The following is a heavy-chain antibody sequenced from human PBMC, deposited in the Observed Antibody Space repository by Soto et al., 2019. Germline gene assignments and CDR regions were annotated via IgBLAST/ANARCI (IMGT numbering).Heavy chain of an antibody. V-gene: IGHV4-59*12. CDR2: IYYSGST. CDR1: GGSISSYY. J-gene: IGHJ4*02. Sequence: SETLSLTCTVSGGSISSYYWSWIRQPPGKGLEWIGYIYYSGSTNYNPSLKSRVTISVDTSKNQFSLKLSSVTAADTAVYYCAKDLGWPRASYPDSWGQGTRVTVSS. D-gene: IGHD5-12*01. CDR3: AKDLGWPRASYPDS.